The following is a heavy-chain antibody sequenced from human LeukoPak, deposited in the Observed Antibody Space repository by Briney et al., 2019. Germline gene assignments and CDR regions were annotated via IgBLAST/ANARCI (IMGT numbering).Heavy chain of an antibody. CDR3: ASFGSNYDILTGDY. J-gene: IGHJ4*02. CDR2: INWNGGST. D-gene: IGHD3-9*01. V-gene: IGHV3-20*04. CDR1: GFTFDDYG. Sequence: RPGGSLRLSCAASGFTFDDYGMSWVRQAPGKGLEWVSGINWNGGSTGYADSVKGRVTISRDNAKNSLYLQMNSLRAEDTALYYCASFGSNYDILTGDYWGQGTLVTVSS.